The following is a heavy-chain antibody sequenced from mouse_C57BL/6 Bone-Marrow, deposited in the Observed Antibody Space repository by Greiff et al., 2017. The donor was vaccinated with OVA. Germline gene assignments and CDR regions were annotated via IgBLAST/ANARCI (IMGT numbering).Heavy chain of an antibody. D-gene: IGHD2-4*01. CDR1: GFNIKNTY. CDR2: IDPANGNT. V-gene: IGHV14-3*01. Sequence: VQLQQSVAELVRPGASVKLSCTASGFNIKNTYMHWVKQRPEQGLEWIGRIDPANGNTKYAPKFQGKATITADTSSNPAYLQLSSLPSEDPATYDCSSDEYDEDWYFDVWGKGTTVTVSS. CDR3: SSDEYDEDWYFDV. J-gene: IGHJ1*03.